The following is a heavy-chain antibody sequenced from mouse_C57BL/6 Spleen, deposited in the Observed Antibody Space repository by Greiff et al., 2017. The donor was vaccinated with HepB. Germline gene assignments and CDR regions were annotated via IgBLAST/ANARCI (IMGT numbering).Heavy chain of an antibody. CDR1: GYTFTSYW. Sequence: QVQLQQPGAELVMPGASVKLSCKASGYTFTSYWMHWVKQRPGQGLEWIGEIDPSDSYTNYNQKFKGKSTLTVDKSSSTAYMQLSSLTSEDSAVYYCARGEEECAYWGQGTLVTVSA. CDR3: ARGEEECAY. CDR2: IDPSDSYT. J-gene: IGHJ3*01. V-gene: IGHV1-69*01.